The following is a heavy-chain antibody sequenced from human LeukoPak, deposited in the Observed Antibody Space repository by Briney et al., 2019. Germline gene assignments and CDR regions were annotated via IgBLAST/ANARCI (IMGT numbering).Heavy chain of an antibody. J-gene: IGHJ6*03. V-gene: IGHV3-23*01. D-gene: IGHD2-15*01. CDR2: ISGSGGGT. CDR3: AKWYENFYYMDV. Sequence: PGGSLRLSCAASRFTFNIYAMSWVRQAPGKGLEWVSSISGSGGGTFYASSVRGRFAISRDNSKHTVFLQMNGLRAEDTAIYYCAKWYENFYYMDVWGQGTTVTVSS. CDR1: RFTFNIYA.